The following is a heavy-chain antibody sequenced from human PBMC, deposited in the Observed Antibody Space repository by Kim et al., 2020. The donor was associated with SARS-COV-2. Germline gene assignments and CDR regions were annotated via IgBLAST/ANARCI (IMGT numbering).Heavy chain of an antibody. D-gene: IGHD2-21*02. CDR1: GYTFTSYA. CDR3: ARGFGTVVTQGDDY. J-gene: IGHJ4*02. CDR2: INAGNGNT. V-gene: IGHV1-3*01. Sequence: ASVKVSCKASGYTFTSYAMHWVRQAPGQRLEWMGWINAGNGNTKYSQKFQGRVTITRDTSASTAYMELSSLRSEDTAVYYCARGFGTVVTQGDDYWGQGTLVTVSS.